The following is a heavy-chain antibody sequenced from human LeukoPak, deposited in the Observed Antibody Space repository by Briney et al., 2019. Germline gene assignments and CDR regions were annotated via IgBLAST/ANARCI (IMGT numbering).Heavy chain of an antibody. CDR1: GGSXXXXY. Sequence: SETLSLTCAVYGGSXXXXYWSWIRQPPANGXXWLGEINXXXXXXXXXXXXXXXXXXXXTSXXQFSLKRSTVTAADTAVYYCARVTYGDHLDYWGQGTLVTVSS. D-gene: IGHD4-17*01. V-gene: IGHV4-34*01. J-gene: IGHJ4*02. CDR3: ARVTYGDHLDY. CDR2: INXXXXX.